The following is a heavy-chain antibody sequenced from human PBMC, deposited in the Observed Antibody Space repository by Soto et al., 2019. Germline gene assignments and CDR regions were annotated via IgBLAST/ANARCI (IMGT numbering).Heavy chain of an antibody. J-gene: IGHJ6*02. V-gene: IGHV1-69*01. Sequence: QVQLVQSGAEVKKPGSSVKVSCKASGGTFSSYAISWVRQAPGQGLEWMGGIIPIFGTANYAQQFQGRVTITADESTSTAYMELSSLRSEDTAVYYCASGSSWYTHYYYYGMDVWGQGTTVTVSS. D-gene: IGHD6-13*01. CDR3: ASGSSWYTHYYYYGMDV. CDR2: IIPIFGTA. CDR1: GGTFSSYA.